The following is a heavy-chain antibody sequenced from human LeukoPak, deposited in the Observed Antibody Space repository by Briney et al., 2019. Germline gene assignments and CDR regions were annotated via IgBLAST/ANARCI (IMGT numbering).Heavy chain of an antibody. Sequence: GASVKVSCKASGYTFTSYGINWVRQATGQGLEWMGWMNPNSGNTGYAQKFQGRVTMTRNTSISTAYMELSSLRSEDTAVYYCARVVPAVTGSDYWGQGTLVTVSS. CDR1: GYTFTSYG. J-gene: IGHJ4*02. D-gene: IGHD2-2*01. CDR2: MNPNSGNT. CDR3: ARVVPAVTGSDY. V-gene: IGHV1-8*02.